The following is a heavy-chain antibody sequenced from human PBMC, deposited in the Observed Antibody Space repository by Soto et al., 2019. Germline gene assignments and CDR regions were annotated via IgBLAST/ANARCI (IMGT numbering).Heavy chain of an antibody. Sequence: GESLKISCKGSGYSFTNYWIGWVRQMPGKGLEWMGIIYPGDSDTRYSPSFQGQVTISADRSISTAYVQWSSLKASDTAMYYCARQGRPATVMDYYYYYMDVWGKGTTVTVSS. CDR1: GYSFTNYW. D-gene: IGHD4-17*01. J-gene: IGHJ6*03. V-gene: IGHV5-51*01. CDR2: IYPGDSDT. CDR3: ARQGRPATVMDYYYYYMDV.